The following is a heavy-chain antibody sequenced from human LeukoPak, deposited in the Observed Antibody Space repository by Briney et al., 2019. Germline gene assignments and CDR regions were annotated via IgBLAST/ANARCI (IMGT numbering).Heavy chain of an antibody. Sequence: PSETLSLTCAVYGGSFSGYYWSWIRQPPGKGLEWIGYIYYSGGTNYNPSLKSRVTISVDTSKNQFSLKLSSVTAADTAVYYCARGGRGVFGYWGQGTLVTVSS. CDR2: IYYSGGT. D-gene: IGHD3-10*01. J-gene: IGHJ4*02. CDR1: GGSFSGYY. CDR3: ARGGRGVFGY. V-gene: IGHV4-59*12.